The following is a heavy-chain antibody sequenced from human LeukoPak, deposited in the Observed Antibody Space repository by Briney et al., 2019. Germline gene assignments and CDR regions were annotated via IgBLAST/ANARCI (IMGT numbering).Heavy chain of an antibody. CDR3: ARDPGLRYFDWSPSGWFDP. V-gene: IGHV3-66*01. D-gene: IGHD3-9*01. J-gene: IGHJ5*02. CDR2: IYSGGST. CDR1: GFTVSSNY. Sequence: GGSLRLSCAASGFTVSSNYMSWVRQAPGKGLEWVSVIYSGGSTYYADSVKGRFTISRDNSKNTLYLQMNSLRAEDTAVYYCARDPGLRYFDWSPSGWFDPWGQGTLVTVSS.